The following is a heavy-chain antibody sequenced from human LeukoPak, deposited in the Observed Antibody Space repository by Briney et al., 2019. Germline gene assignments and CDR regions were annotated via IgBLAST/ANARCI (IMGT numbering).Heavy chain of an antibody. CDR2: TYYSGST. CDR3: ARDGAAAAGTEPHFDY. V-gene: IGHV4-61*01. Sequence: SETLSLTCTVSGGSVSSGSYYWSWIRQPPGKGLEWIGYTYYSGSTNYNPSLKSRVTISVDTSKNQFSLKLSSVTAADTAVYYCARDGAAAAGTEPHFDYWGQGTLVTVSS. CDR1: GGSVSSGSYY. J-gene: IGHJ4*02. D-gene: IGHD6-13*01.